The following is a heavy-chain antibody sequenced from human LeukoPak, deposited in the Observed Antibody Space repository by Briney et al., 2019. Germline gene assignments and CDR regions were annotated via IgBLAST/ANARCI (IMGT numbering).Heavy chain of an antibody. V-gene: IGHV1-2*04. CDR3: ARDPGLAYSSSWYRGFDY. CDR1: GYTFTDYY. D-gene: IGHD6-13*01. Sequence: GASVKVSCKASGYTFTDYYMQWVRQAPGQGLEWMGWINPNSGRTHYVQRFQGWVTMTRDTSISTAYMELRSLRSDDTAVYYCARDPGLAYSSSWYRGFDYWGQGTLVTVSS. CDR2: INPNSGRT. J-gene: IGHJ4*02.